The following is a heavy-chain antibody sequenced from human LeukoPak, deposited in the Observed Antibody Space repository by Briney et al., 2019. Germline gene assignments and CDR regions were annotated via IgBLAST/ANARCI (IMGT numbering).Heavy chain of an antibody. V-gene: IGHV4-39*01. D-gene: IGHD2-8*01. J-gene: IGHJ6*02. CDR3: ARHLANGRSNPYANYYYGMDV. Sequence: SETLSLTCTVSGGSISSSSYYWGWIRQPPGKGLEWIGSIYYSGSTNYNPSLKSRVTISADTSKNQLSLKLSSVTAADTAVYYCARHLANGRSNPYANYYYGMDVWGQGTTVTVSS. CDR2: IYYSGST. CDR1: GGSISSSSYY.